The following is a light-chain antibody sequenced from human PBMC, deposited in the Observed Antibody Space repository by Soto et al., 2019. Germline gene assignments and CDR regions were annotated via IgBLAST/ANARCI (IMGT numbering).Light chain of an antibody. V-gene: IGKV3-20*01. J-gene: IGKJ2*01. CDR2: GAS. CDR3: QQFDASRPAFT. Sequence: ESLLTQSPGTLSLSPGERATLSCRASQTVNSRYLTWYQHKPGQAPRLLIYGASIRATGIPDRFSGSRSGADFSLTITRLEPEDSAVYYCQQFDASRPAFTFGQGTKL. CDR1: QTVNSRY.